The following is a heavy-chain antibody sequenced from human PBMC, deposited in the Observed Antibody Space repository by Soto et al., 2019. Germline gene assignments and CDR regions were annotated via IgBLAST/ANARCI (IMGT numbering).Heavy chain of an antibody. J-gene: IGHJ4*02. V-gene: IGHV3-9*01. D-gene: IGHD6-19*01. CDR1: GFTFDDYA. CDR3: AKDIIRGSGWLVIDY. CDR2: ISWNSGSI. Sequence: EVQLVESGGGLVQPGRSLRLSCAASGFTFDDYAMHWVRQAPGKGLEWVSGISWNSGSIGYADSVKGRFTISRDNAMSSLSLRMNSLRAEDTALYYCAKDIIRGSGWLVIDYWGQGTLVTVSS.